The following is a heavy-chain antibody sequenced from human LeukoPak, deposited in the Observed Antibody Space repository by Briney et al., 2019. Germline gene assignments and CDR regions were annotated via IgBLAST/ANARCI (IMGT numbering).Heavy chain of an antibody. Sequence: SETLSLTCTVSGGSISSSSFYWGWIRQPPGKGLEWIGSIYYSGTTYYNPSLKTRVTISVDTSKNQFSLRLSSVTAADTAVYYCARLYGDYGSGSLVDPWGQGTLVTVSS. V-gene: IGHV4-39*01. CDR2: IYYSGTT. CDR1: GGSISSSSFY. D-gene: IGHD3-10*01. J-gene: IGHJ5*02. CDR3: ARLYGDYGSGSLVDP.